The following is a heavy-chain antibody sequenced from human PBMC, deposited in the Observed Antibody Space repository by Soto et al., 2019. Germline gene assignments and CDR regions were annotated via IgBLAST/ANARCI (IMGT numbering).Heavy chain of an antibody. CDR1: GGAFSSYA. CDR2: ISAYNGNT. CDR3: ARDDNSYYYDSSGWLSY. Sequence: GSVRVSGNASGGAFSSYAISWVRQAPGQGLEWMGWISAYNGNTNYAQKLQGRVTMTTDTSTSTAYMELRSLRSDDTAVYYCARDDNSYYYDSSGWLSYWGQGTLVTVAS. J-gene: IGHJ4*02. D-gene: IGHD3-22*01. V-gene: IGHV1-18*01.